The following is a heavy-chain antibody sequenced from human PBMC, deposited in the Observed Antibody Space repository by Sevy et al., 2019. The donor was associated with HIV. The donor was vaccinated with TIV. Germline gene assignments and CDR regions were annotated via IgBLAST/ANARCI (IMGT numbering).Heavy chain of an antibody. CDR3: IYARNSKDEVTMTEEKPRDTAYLELNSLGSEDTAMYYCATTREYYEDNSGYLDY. CDR2: FDPEDGER. V-gene: IGHV1-24*01. J-gene: IGHJ4*02. D-gene: IGHD3-10*01. Sequence: ASVKVSCKVSGKNLNDLPMHWVRQAPGKGLEWMGRFDPEDGERIYAQKFQGRVTMTEDTSRDTAYMELNSLRSWDTENRKRIYARNSKDEVTMTEEKPRDTAYLELNSLGSEDTAMYYCATTREYYEDNSGYLDYWGQGILVTVSS. CDR1: GKNLNDLP.